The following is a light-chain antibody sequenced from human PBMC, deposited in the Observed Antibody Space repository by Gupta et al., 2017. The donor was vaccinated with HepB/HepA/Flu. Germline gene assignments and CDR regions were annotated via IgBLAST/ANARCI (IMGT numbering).Light chain of an antibody. J-gene: IGKJ5*01. CDR1: QSLSSNS. V-gene: IGKV3-20*01. CDR3: QQYGLSSNT. Sequence: EIVLTQSPGTLSLSPGERATLSCRASQSLSSNSLAWYLQRPGQAPRLLIYGASSRATGIPDRFSGSGSGTDFTLTITRLEPEDFAVYFCQQYGLSSNTFGQWTRLEIK. CDR2: GAS.